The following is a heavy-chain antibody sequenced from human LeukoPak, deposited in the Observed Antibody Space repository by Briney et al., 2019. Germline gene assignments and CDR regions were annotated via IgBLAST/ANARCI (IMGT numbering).Heavy chain of an antibody. D-gene: IGHD3-10*01. CDR1: GYTFTSYY. Sequence: ASVKVSCKASGYTFTSYYMHWVRQAPGQGLEWVGIINPSGGSTSYAQKFQGRVTMTRDTSTSTVYMELSSLRSEDTAVYYCARAYPMVRGVIPQVRYYYYYMDVWGKGTTVTVSS. J-gene: IGHJ6*03. CDR3: ARAYPMVRGVIPQVRYYYYYMDV. CDR2: INPSGGST. V-gene: IGHV1-46*01.